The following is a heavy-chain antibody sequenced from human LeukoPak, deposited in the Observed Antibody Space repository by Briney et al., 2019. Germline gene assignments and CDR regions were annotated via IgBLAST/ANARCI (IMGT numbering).Heavy chain of an antibody. V-gene: IGHV1-18*04. CDR1: GYTYTSYG. CDR3: ARDRAGTTWYFDL. D-gene: IGHD1-1*01. Sequence: ASVKVSCKASGYTYTSYGIGWVRQAPGQGLEWMGWISAYNGNTNYAQKLQGRVTMTTDTSTSTAYMELRSLRSDDTAVYYCARDRAGTTWYFDLWGRGTLVTVSS. CDR2: ISAYNGNT. J-gene: IGHJ2*01.